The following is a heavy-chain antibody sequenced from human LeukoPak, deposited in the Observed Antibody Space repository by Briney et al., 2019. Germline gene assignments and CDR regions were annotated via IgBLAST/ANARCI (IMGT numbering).Heavy chain of an antibody. Sequence: SETLSLTCTVSGGSISSSSYYWGWIRQPPGKGLEWIGSIYYSGSTYYNPSLKSRVTISVDTSKNQFSLKLSSVTAADTAVYYCARDEFGDFDYWGQGTLVTVSS. J-gene: IGHJ4*02. CDR2: IYYSGST. CDR3: ARDEFGDFDY. D-gene: IGHD3-16*01. CDR1: GGSISSSSYY. V-gene: IGHV4-39*07.